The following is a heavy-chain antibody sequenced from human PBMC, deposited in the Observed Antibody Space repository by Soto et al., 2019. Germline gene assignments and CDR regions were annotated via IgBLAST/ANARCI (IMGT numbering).Heavy chain of an antibody. J-gene: IGHJ4*02. V-gene: IGHV1-46*01. D-gene: IGHD3-22*01. CDR1: GYTFTSYY. CDR2: INPSGGST. Sequence: GASVKVSCKASGYTFTSYYMHWVRQAPGQGLEWMGIINPSGGSTSYAQKFQGRVTMTRDTSTSTVYMELSSLGSEDTAVYYCARGQWSAVVVIPFDYWGQGTLVTLSS. CDR3: ARGQWSAVVVIPFDY.